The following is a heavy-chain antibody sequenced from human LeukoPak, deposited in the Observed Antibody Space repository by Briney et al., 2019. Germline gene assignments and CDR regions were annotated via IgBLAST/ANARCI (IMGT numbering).Heavy chain of an antibody. Sequence: ASVKVSCKASGYTFTSYDINWVRQATGQGLEWMGWMNPNSGNTGYAQKFQGRVTMTRNTSISTAYMELSSLRSEDTAVYYCARAGFRTTGTKGPYYFDYWGQGTLVTVSS. J-gene: IGHJ4*02. D-gene: IGHD1-1*01. CDR1: GYTFTSYD. CDR3: ARAGFRTTGTKGPYYFDY. CDR2: MNPNSGNT. V-gene: IGHV1-8*01.